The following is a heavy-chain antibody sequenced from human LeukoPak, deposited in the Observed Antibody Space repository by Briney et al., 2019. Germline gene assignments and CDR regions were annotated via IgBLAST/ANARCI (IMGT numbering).Heavy chain of an antibody. CDR3: AKEQYSSSWYVYYGMDV. J-gene: IGHJ6*02. D-gene: IGHD6-13*01. Sequence: PGRSLRLSCAASGFTFDGYAMHWVRQAPGKGLEWVSGISWNSGSIGYADSVKGRFTISRDNAKNSLYLQMNSLRAEDTALYYCAKEQYSSSWYVYYGMDVWGQGTTVTVSS. V-gene: IGHV3-9*01. CDR2: ISWNSGSI. CDR1: GFTFDGYA.